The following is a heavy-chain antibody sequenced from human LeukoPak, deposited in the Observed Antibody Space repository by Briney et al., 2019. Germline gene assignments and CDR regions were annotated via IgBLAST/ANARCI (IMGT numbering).Heavy chain of an antibody. CDR1: GYSFTSYW. J-gene: IGHJ4*02. CDR2: IYPGDSDT. Sequence: GESLKISCKGSGYSFTSYWIGWVRQMPGKGLEWMGIIYPGDSDTRYSTSFQGQVTISADKSISTAYLQWSSLKASDTAMYYCARHSRSGGSVSSGYYPDYWGQGTPVTVSS. V-gene: IGHV5-51*01. CDR3: ARHSRSGGSVSSGYYPDY. D-gene: IGHD3-22*01.